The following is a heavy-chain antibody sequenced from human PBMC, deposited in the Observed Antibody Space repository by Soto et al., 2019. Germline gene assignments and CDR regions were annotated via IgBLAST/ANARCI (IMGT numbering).Heavy chain of an antibody. CDR1: GDSVSSNSAA. CDR3: ARGGPPGGTLAAAGTGGNFDY. D-gene: IGHD6-13*01. CDR2: TYYRSKWYN. Sequence: SQTLSLTCAISGDSVSSNSAAWNWIRQSPSRGLEWLGRTYYRSKWYNDYAVSVKSRITINPDTSKNQFSLQLNSVTPEDTAVYYCARGGPPGGTLAAAGTGGNFDYWGQGTLVTVSS. V-gene: IGHV6-1*01. J-gene: IGHJ4*02.